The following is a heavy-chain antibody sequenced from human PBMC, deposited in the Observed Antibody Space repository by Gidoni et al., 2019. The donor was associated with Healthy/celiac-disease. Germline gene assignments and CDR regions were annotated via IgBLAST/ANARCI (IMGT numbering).Heavy chain of an antibody. D-gene: IGHD6-13*01. V-gene: IGHV3-23*01. Sequence: EVQLLESGGGLVQPGWSLRLSCADSGFTFSSYAMSWVRQAPGKGLEWVSAISGSGGSTYYADSVKGRFTISRDNSKNTLYLQMNSLRAEDTAVYYCAKDGIAAAGAYDYWGQGTLVTVSS. CDR2: ISGSGGST. CDR1: GFTFSSYA. CDR3: AKDGIAAAGAYDY. J-gene: IGHJ4*02.